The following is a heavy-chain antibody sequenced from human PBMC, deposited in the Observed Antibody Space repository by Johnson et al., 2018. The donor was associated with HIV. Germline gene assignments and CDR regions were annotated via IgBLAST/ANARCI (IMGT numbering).Heavy chain of an antibody. D-gene: IGHD3-22*01. CDR2: IYSGGST. V-gene: IGHV3-66*01. CDR3: ARDRGQWLLGMSDAFDI. CDR1: GFTVSSNY. Sequence: VQLVESGGGLVQPGGSLRLSCAASGFTVSSNYMTWVRQAPGKWLEWVSVIYSGGSTYYADSVKGRFTISRDNSKNTLYLQMNSLRAEYTAVYYCARDRGQWLLGMSDAFDIWGQGTMVTVSS. J-gene: IGHJ3*02.